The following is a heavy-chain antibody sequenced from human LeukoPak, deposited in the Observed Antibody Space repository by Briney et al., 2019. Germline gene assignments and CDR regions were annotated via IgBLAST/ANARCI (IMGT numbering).Heavy chain of an antibody. Sequence: GGSLRLSCAASGFTVSSNYMSWVRQAPGKGLEWVSAISGSGDGTYYADSVKGRFTISRDNSKNTLYLQMNSLRAENTAVYYCARDVRSGWLQAFDLWGRGTLVTVSS. CDR1: GFTVSSNY. J-gene: IGHJ2*01. V-gene: IGHV3-23*01. D-gene: IGHD5-12*01. CDR2: ISGSGDGT. CDR3: ARDVRSGWLQAFDL.